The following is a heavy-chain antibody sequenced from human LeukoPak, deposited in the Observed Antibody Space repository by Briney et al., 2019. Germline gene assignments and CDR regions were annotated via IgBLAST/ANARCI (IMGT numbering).Heavy chain of an antibody. J-gene: IGHJ4*02. D-gene: IGHD1-1*01. CDR1: GYTFTNFY. CDR2: INPSGGSP. V-gene: IGHV1-46*01. Sequence: ASVKVSCKASGYTFTNFYVHWVRQAPGQGFEWMGIINPSGGSPKYARKFQGRVIMTTDSSARTVYVELSSPRFDDTAVYFCARGPSETDLDFWGQGTLLIVSS. CDR3: ARGPSETDLDF.